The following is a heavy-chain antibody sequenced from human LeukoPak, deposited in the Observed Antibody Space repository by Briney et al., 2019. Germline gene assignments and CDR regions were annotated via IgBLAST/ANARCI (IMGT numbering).Heavy chain of an antibody. CDR3: ARGRGTYYDFWSGHHNDY. CDR2: ISSNGGST. D-gene: IGHD3-3*01. V-gene: IGHV3-64*01. Sequence: GGSLRLSCAASGFTLSSYAMHWVRQAPGKGLEYVSAISSNGGSTYYANSVKGRFTISRDNSKNTLYLQMGSLRAEDMAVYYCARGRGTYYDFWSGHHNDYWGQGTLVTVSS. J-gene: IGHJ4*02. CDR1: GFTLSSYA.